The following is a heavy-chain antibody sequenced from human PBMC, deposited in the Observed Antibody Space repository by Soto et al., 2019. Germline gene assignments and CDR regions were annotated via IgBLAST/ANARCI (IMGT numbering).Heavy chain of an antibody. Sequence: GGSLRLSCAASGFTFSSYSMNWVRQAPGKGLEWVSAISGSGGNTYYADSVKGRFTISRYNSKNTLYLQMNSLRAEDTAVYYCAKAITVTTFTRHYFDYWGQGTLVTVSS. CDR1: GFTFSSYS. CDR3: AKAITVTTFTRHYFDY. V-gene: IGHV3-23*01. D-gene: IGHD4-17*01. J-gene: IGHJ4*02. CDR2: ISGSGGNT.